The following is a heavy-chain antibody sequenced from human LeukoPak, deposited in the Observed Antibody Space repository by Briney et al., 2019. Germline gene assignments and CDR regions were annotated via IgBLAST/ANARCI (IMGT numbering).Heavy chain of an antibody. CDR3: ARGELLPYYFDY. J-gene: IGHJ4*02. Sequence: SQTLSLTCAVSGGSISSGGYSWSWIRQPPGEGLEWIGYIYHSGSTYYNPSLKSRVTISVDRSKNQFSLKLSSVTAADTAVYYCARGELLPYYFDYWGQGTLVTVSS. CDR1: GGSISSGGYS. V-gene: IGHV4-30-2*01. CDR2: IYHSGST. D-gene: IGHD3-10*01.